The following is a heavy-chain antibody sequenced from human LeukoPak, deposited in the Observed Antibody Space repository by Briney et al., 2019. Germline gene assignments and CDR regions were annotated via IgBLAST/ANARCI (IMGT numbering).Heavy chain of an antibody. J-gene: IGHJ3*02. CDR2: INPNSGGT. V-gene: IGHV1-2*02. CDR3: ARDPGKRYCSSTSCYSSDAFDI. D-gene: IGHD2-2*01. CDR1: GYTFTGYY. Sequence: ASVKVSCKASGYTFTGYYMHWVRQAPGQGLEWMGWINPNSGGTNYAQKFQGRVTMTRDTSISTAYMELSRLRSDDTAVYYCARDPGKRYCSSTSCYSSDAFDIWGQGTMVTVSP.